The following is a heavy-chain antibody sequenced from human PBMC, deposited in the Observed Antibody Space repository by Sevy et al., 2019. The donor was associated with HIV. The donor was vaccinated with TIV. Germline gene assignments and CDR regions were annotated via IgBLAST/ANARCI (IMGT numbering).Heavy chain of an antibody. CDR1: GFTFSDYA. J-gene: IGHJ4*02. Sequence: GGSLRLSSVVSGFTFSDYAMHWVRQAPGKGLEWVAVISYDGRKQYYADSVKGRFTISRDNSRNRLSLQVNSLRNEDTAVYYCARANYGTTSYFDYWGQGTPLTVSS. V-gene: IGHV3-30*04. CDR2: ISYDGRKQ. CDR3: ARANYGTTSYFDY. D-gene: IGHD3-10*01.